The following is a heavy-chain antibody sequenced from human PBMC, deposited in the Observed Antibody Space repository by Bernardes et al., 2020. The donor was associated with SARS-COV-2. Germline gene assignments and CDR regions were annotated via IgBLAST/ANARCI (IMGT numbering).Heavy chain of an antibody. J-gene: IGHJ6*02. CDR1: GFTFSSYW. CDR3: ARDLYCSGGSCYSYGMDV. D-gene: IGHD2-15*01. V-gene: IGHV3-7*04. CDR2: IKQDGSEK. Sequence: GGSLRLSCAASGFTFSSYWMSWVRQAPGKGLEWVANIKQDGSEKYYVDSVKGRFTISRDNAKNSLYLQMNSLRAEDTAVYYCARDLYCSGGSCYSYGMDVWGQGTTVTVSS.